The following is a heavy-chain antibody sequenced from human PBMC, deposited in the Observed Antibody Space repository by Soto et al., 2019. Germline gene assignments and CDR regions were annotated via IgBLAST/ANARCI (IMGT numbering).Heavy chain of an antibody. Sequence: SETLSLTWTVSGGSISSSSYCWGWIRQPPGKGLEWIGSIYYSGSTYYNPSLKSRVTISVDTSKNQFSLKLSSVTAADTAVYYCARHPSQWLRAFDIWGQGTMVTVSS. CDR2: IYYSGST. D-gene: IGHD6-19*01. CDR3: ARHPSQWLRAFDI. V-gene: IGHV4-39*01. CDR1: GGSISSSSYC. J-gene: IGHJ3*02.